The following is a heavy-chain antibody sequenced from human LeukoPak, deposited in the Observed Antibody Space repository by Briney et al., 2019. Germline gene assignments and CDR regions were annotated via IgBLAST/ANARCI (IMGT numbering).Heavy chain of an antibody. V-gene: IGHV1-8*01. CDR3: ARGPPNWGYDY. Sequence: RASVKVSCKASGYTFTSYDFNWERQATGQRPEWMGWMSPNSGDTGYAQKFQDRVTMTRNTSISTAYMELSSLRSDDTAVYYCARGPPNWGYDYWGPGTLVTVSS. CDR2: MSPNSGDT. J-gene: IGHJ4*02. D-gene: IGHD7-27*01. CDR1: GYTFTSYD.